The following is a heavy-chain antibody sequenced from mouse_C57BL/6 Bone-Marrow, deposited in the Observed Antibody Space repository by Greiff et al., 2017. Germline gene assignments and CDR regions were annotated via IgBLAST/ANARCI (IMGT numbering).Heavy chain of an antibody. Sequence: EVKLVESGGGLVQPGGSLKLSCAASGFTFSDYGMAWVRQAPRKGPEWVAFISNLAYSIYYADTVTGRFTISRENAKNTLYLELSSLRSEDTAMYYCARHNYGYDVGYFDVWGTGTTVTVSS. V-gene: IGHV5-15*01. CDR3: ARHNYGYDVGYFDV. J-gene: IGHJ1*03. D-gene: IGHD2-2*01. CDR2: ISNLAYSI. CDR1: GFTFSDYG.